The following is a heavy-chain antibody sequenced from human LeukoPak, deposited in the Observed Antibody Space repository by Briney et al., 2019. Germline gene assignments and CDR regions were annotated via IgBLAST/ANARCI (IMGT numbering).Heavy chain of an antibody. Sequence: GGSLRLSCAASGFTFSNAWMSWVRQAPGKGLEWVGRIESKTDGGLTDYAAPVKGRFTISRDDSKNTLYLQMNSLKIEDTAVYYCVVVTATLTYWGQGTLVTVSS. J-gene: IGHJ4*02. V-gene: IGHV3-15*04. D-gene: IGHD2-21*02. CDR1: GFTFSNAW. CDR3: VVVTATLTY. CDR2: IESKTDGGLT.